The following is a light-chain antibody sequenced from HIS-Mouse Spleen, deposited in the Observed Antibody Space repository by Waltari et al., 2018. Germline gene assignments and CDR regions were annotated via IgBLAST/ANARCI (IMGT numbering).Light chain of an antibody. J-gene: IGLJ3*02. CDR2: DVS. CDR1: SSDVGGYNY. CDR3: SSYTSSSTRV. V-gene: IGLV2-14*03. Sequence: QSALTQHASVSGSPGPSITISCTGTSSDVGGYNYVSWYQQHPGKAPKLIIYDVSNRPSWVSNRFSGSKSGNTASLTISGLQAEDEADYYCSSYTSSSTRVFGGGTKLTVL.